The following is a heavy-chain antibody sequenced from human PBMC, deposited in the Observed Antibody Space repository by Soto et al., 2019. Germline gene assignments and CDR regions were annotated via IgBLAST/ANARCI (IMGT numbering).Heavy chain of an antibody. J-gene: IGHJ4*02. CDR3: AKGAHEARIAVAYYYFDY. V-gene: IGHV3-23*01. CDR1: GFTFSSYA. D-gene: IGHD6-19*01. CDR2: ISGSGGST. Sequence: GGSLRLSCAASGFTFSSYAMSWVRQAPGKGLEWVSAISGSGGSTYYADSVKGRFTISRDNSKNTLYLQMNSLRAEDTAVYYCAKGAHEARIAVAYYYFDYWGQGTLVTVSS.